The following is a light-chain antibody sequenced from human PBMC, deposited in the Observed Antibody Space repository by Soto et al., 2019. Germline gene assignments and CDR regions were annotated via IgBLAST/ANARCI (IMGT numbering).Light chain of an antibody. J-gene: IGKJ1*01. V-gene: IGKV3-15*01. CDR3: QQYNNWPGT. CDR1: QSVSSN. Sequence: ETVMTQSPATLSVSPGERATLSCRASQSVSSNLAWYQQKPGQAPRLLIYDSSTRATAIPARFSGSGSGTEFTLTISSLQSEDFAVYYCQQYNNWPGTFGQGTKVDIK. CDR2: DSS.